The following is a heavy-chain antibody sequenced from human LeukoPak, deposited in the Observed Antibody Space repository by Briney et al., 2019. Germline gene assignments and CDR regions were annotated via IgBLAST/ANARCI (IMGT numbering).Heavy chain of an antibody. Sequence: ASVKVSCKASGYTFTSYYINWVRQATGQGLEWMGWMNPNSGNTGYAQKFQGRVTMTRNTSISTAYMELSSLRSEDTAVYYCAREVIAAAGFDYWGQGTLVTVSS. CDR2: MNPNSGNT. V-gene: IGHV1-8*01. J-gene: IGHJ4*02. CDR1: GYTFTSYY. CDR3: AREVIAAAGFDY. D-gene: IGHD6-13*01.